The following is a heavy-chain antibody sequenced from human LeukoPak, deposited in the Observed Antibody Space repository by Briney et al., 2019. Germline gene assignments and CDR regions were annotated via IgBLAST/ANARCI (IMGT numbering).Heavy chain of an antibody. Sequence: GGSLRLSCAASGFTFSTYWMSWVRLAPGKGLEWVANIKQDGSEKNYVDSVKGRFTISRDNAKNSLYLQMNSLRAEDTAVYYCAGGDFFDYWGQGTLVTVSS. CDR3: AGGDFFDY. J-gene: IGHJ4*02. CDR1: GFTFSTYW. CDR2: IKQDGSEK. V-gene: IGHV3-7*04.